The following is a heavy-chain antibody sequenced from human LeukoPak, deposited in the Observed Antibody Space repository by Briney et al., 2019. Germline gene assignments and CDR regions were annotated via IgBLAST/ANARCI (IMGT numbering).Heavy chain of an antibody. V-gene: IGHV1-69*05. CDR3: ARVKGSSSPRPLLLRHFDL. CDR2: IIPIFGTA. J-gene: IGHJ2*01. Sequence: ASVKVSCKASGGTFSSYAISWVRQAPGQGLEWMGGIIPIFGTANYAQKFQGRVTMTRDTSISTAYMELSRLRSDDTAVYYCARVKGSSSPRPLLLRHFDLWGRGTLVTVSS. CDR1: GGTFSSYA. D-gene: IGHD6-6*01.